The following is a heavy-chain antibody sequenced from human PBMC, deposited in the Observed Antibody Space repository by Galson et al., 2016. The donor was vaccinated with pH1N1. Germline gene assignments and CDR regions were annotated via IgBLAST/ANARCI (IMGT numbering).Heavy chain of an antibody. D-gene: IGHD3-10*01. Sequence: LRLSCAASGFTFSNYWMSWVRQAPGKGLEWVANIKQDGSEKYYVDSVKGRFTISRDNAKNSLYLQMNSLRAEDTAVYYCARRMGSSEWGYYFDYWGQGTLVTVSS. CDR3: ARRMGSSEWGYYFDY. CDR2: IKQDGSEK. J-gene: IGHJ4*02. V-gene: IGHV3-7*01. CDR1: GFTFSNYW.